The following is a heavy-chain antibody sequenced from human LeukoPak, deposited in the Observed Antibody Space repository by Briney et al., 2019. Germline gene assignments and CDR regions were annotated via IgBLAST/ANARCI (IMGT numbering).Heavy chain of an antibody. D-gene: IGHD2-2*01. J-gene: IGHJ4*02. V-gene: IGHV3-21*01. CDR3: ARTHGPGYCSSTSCYCDY. Sequence: GGSLRLSCAASGFTFSSYSMNGVREAPGKGRECGSSISSSSSYIYYADSVKGRFTISRDNAKNSLYLQMNSLRGEDTAVYYCARTHGPGYCSSTSCYCDYWGQGTLVTVSS. CDR2: ISSSSSYI. CDR1: GFTFSSYS.